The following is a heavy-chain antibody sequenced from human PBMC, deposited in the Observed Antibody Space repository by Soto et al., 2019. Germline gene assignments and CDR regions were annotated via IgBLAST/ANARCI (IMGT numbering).Heavy chain of an antibody. V-gene: IGHV4-30-4*01. J-gene: IGHJ4*02. CDR2: IYNAGGT. Sequence: KASETLSLTCSVSGGSISSGNFYWSWIRQPLGKGLEWIGYIYNAGGTSYNPSLKSRLSISADTSKNQFFLRLTSVTAADTAVYYCARGTPLDFWGQGTLVTVSS. CDR3: ARGTPLDF. CDR1: GGSISSGNFY.